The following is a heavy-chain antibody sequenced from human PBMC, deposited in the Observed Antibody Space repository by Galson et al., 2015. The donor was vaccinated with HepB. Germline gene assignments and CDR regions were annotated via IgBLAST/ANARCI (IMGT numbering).Heavy chain of an antibody. CDR3: ARETAYYEFCNGYPPYYFDS. D-gene: IGHD3-3*01. CDR2: INQDGSEK. CDR1: GFSFSHYR. V-gene: IGHV3-7*03. Sequence: SLRLSCAASGFSFSHYRMSWVCQAPGKGLEWVANINQDGSEKYYADFLKGQFTISRDNSKNSLYLQMNSLRAEDTAVYYCARETAYYEFCNGYPPYYFDSWGQGALVTLPS. J-gene: IGHJ4*02.